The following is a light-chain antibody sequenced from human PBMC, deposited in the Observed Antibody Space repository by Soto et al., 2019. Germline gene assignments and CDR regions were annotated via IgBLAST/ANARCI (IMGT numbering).Light chain of an antibody. CDR1: QGISSY. J-gene: IGKJ2*01. CDR3: QQLNSYSYT. Sequence: IQLTQSPSSLSASVGDRVTITCLTSQGISSYLAWYQQKPGKAPTLLIYAASTLQSGVPSSFSGSGSGTDFTLTFSSMQPEDFATYYCQQLNSYSYTFGQGTKLEIK. CDR2: AAS. V-gene: IGKV1-9*01.